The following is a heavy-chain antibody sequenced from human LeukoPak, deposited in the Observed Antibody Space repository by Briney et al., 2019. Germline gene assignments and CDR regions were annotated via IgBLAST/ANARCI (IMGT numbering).Heavy chain of an antibody. CDR2: INHIGST. Sequence: SETLSLTCAVYGGSFSGYYWSWIRQPPGKGLEWIGEINHIGSTNYNPSLKSRVTISVATSKNQFSLKLRSVTAADTAVYYCARGYYDFWSGYYTVNWFDPWGQGTLVTVSS. V-gene: IGHV4-34*01. CDR3: ARGYYDFWSGYYTVNWFDP. D-gene: IGHD3-3*01. CDR1: GGSFSGYY. J-gene: IGHJ5*02.